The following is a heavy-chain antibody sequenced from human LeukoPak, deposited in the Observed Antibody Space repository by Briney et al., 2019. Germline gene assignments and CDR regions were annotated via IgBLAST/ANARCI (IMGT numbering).Heavy chain of an antibody. Sequence: GGSLRLSCAASGFTFSSYSMNWVRQAPGKGLEWVSSISSSSSYIYYADSVKGRFTISRDNAKNSLYLQMNSLRAEDTAVYYCARELSPYYDILTGPHGYWGQGTLVTVSS. CDR2: ISSSSSYI. J-gene: IGHJ4*02. CDR3: ARELSPYYDILTGPHGY. V-gene: IGHV3-21*01. CDR1: GFTFSSYS. D-gene: IGHD3-9*01.